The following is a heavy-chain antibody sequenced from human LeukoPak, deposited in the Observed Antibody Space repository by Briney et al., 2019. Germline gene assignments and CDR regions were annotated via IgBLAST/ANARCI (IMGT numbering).Heavy chain of an antibody. D-gene: IGHD2-2*01. J-gene: IGHJ4*02. CDR3: ATDRDIVAVPAALGY. CDR2: FDPEDGET. CDR1: GYTLTELS. V-gene: IGHV1-24*01. Sequence: ASVKVSCKVSGYTLTELSMHWVRLAPGKGLEWMGGFDPEDGETIYAQKFQGRVTMTEDTSTDTAYLELSSLKSEDTAVYYCATDRDIVAVPAALGYWGQGTLVTVSS.